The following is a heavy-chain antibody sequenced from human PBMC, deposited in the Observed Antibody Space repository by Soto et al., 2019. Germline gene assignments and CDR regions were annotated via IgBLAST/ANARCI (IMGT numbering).Heavy chain of an antibody. CDR2: IYYSGST. CDR3: ARDTTVTSRYNWFDP. J-gene: IGHJ5*02. Sequence: QVQLQESGPGLVKPSETLSLTCTVSGGSISSYYWSWIRQPPGKGLEWIGYIYYSGSTNYNPSLTSRVTISVDTSKNQFSLKLSSVTAADTAVYYCARDTTVTSRYNWFDPWGQGTLVTVSS. D-gene: IGHD4-17*01. V-gene: IGHV4-59*01. CDR1: GGSISSYY.